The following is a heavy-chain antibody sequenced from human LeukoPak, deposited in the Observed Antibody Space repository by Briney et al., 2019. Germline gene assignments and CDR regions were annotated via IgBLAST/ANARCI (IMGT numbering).Heavy chain of an antibody. V-gene: IGHV4-61*02. CDR1: GGSISSGSYY. Sequence: SGTLSLTCAVSGGSISSGSYYWSWIRQPAGKGLEWIGRIYTSGSTNYNPSLKSRVTISVDTSKNQFSLKLSSVTAADTAVYYCARETNYYDSSGYRVDAFDIWGQGTMVTVSS. CDR2: IYTSGST. J-gene: IGHJ3*02. D-gene: IGHD3-22*01. CDR3: ARETNYYDSSGYRVDAFDI.